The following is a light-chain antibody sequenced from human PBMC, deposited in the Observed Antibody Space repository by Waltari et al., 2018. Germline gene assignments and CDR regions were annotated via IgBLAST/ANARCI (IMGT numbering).Light chain of an antibody. J-gene: IGKJ2*01. V-gene: IGKV3-20*01. CDR1: QSLTKRF. Sequence: VLTQSPGTLSLSPGGRATLSCRASQSLTKRFLAWYQQKPGQAARLLIYGASSRAPGIPDRFSGSGSGTDFTLTISRLEPEDFAVYYCQQYGSSVLYTFGQGTKLEIK. CDR3: QQYGSSVLYT. CDR2: GAS.